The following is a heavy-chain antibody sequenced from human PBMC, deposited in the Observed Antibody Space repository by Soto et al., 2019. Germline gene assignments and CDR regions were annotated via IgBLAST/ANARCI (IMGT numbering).Heavy chain of an antibody. CDR2: ISGSGYST. V-gene: IGHV3-23*01. J-gene: IGHJ3*02. D-gene: IGHD4-4*01. Sequence: GGSLRLSCAASGFTFSSYAMTWVRQAPGKGLEWVSTISGSGYSTFYADSVKGRFAISRDNSKNTLYLQMNSLRVEDTAAYHCAKESRYSNYVRAFDMWGQGTMVTVSS. CDR3: AKESRYSNYVRAFDM. CDR1: GFTFSSYA.